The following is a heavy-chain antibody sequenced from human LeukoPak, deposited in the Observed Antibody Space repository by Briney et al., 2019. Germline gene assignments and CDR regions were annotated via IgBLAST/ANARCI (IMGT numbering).Heavy chain of an antibody. CDR1: GFTFSSYW. D-gene: IGHD6-6*01. Sequence: KSGGSLRLSCAASGFTFSSYWMSWIRQPPGKGLEWIGYVYYTGSTNYNPSLKSRVTMFEDKSKNQFSLRLYSVTVADRAVYYCARHFAYSSSSYFDYWGQGSLVTASS. CDR2: VYYTGST. CDR3: ARHFAYSSSSYFDY. J-gene: IGHJ4*02. V-gene: IGHV4-59*08.